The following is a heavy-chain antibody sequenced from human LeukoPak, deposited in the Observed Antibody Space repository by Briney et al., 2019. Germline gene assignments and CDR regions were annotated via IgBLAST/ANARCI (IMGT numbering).Heavy chain of an antibody. CDR1: GCTLSNAW. J-gene: IGHJ4*02. D-gene: IGHD3-22*01. CDR2: IKRETDGGTT. CDR3: TTKYYYDSSGYNNLDY. V-gene: IGHV3-15*01. Sequence: GWSLRLSCAASGCTLSNAWMSWVRQAPGKGLKGVGRIKRETDGGTTDYAAPVKGRFTISRDDSKSTLYLQMNSLKTDDTAVYYCTTKYYYDSSGYNNLDYWGPGNLVTVSS.